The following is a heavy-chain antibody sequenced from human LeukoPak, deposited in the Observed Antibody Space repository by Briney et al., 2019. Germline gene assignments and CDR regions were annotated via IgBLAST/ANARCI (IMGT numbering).Heavy chain of an antibody. CDR1: GFTFSDYA. CDR3: AKGDGNRRSQGYYFDY. J-gene: IGHJ4*02. CDR2: ISGTGSIT. D-gene: IGHD2-15*01. Sequence: SGGSLRLSCAASGFTFSDYAMSWVRQAPGKGLEWVSVISGTGSITYYADSVKGRFTISRDNSKNTLYLQMNSLRAEDTAVYYCAKGDGNRRSQGYYFDYWGQGTLVTVSS. V-gene: IGHV3-23*01.